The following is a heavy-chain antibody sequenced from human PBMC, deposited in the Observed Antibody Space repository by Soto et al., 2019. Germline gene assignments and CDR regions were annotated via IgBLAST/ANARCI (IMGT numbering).Heavy chain of an antibody. V-gene: IGHV3-23*01. CDR1: GFTFSDHA. J-gene: IGHJ4*02. CDR3: VKEGKMGVEGFDF. D-gene: IGHD1-26*01. CDR2: IRGDLVTT. Sequence: GGSLRLSCATSGFTFSDHAMHWVRQAPGEGLEWVSGIRGDLVTTPYADSVKGRFTISRDNSKNTLYLQMSSLRAEDTAIYYCVKEGKMGVEGFDFWGQGTLVTVPS.